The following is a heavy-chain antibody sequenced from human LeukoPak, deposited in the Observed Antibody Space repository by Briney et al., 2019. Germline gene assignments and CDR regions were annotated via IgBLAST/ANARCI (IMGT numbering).Heavy chain of an antibody. V-gene: IGHV4-31*03. D-gene: IGHD3-22*01. Sequence: SQTLSLTCTVSGGSISSGGYYWSWIRQHPGKGLEWIGYIYYSGSTYYNPSLKSRVTISVDTSKNQFSLKLSSVTAADTAVYYCARHRYYYDSGGYYCVYYFDYWGQGTLVTVSS. CDR3: ARHRYYYDSGGYYCVYYFDY. CDR2: IYYSGST. J-gene: IGHJ4*02. CDR1: GGSISSGGYY.